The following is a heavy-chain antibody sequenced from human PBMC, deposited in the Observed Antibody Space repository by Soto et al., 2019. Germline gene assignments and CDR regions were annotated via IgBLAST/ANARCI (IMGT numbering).Heavy chain of an antibody. CDR3: AKLPTGPDAFDI. J-gene: IGHJ3*02. D-gene: IGHD1-1*01. V-gene: IGHV3-30*18. CDR1: GFTFSSYG. CDR2: ISYDGSNK. Sequence: GSLRLSCAASGFTFSSYGMHWVRQAPGKGLEWVAVISYDGSNKYYADSVKGRFTISRDNSKNTLYLQMNSLRAEDTAVYYCAKLPTGPDAFDIWGQGTMVTVSS.